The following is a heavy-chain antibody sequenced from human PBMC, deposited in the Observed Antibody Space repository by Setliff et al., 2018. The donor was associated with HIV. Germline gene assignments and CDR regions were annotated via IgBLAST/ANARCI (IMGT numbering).Heavy chain of an antibody. Sequence: GASVKVSCKASGGTLSSYAISWVRQAPGQGLEWMGGIIPIFGTPNYAQKFQGRVTISADKPTTAVYMELRSLRSEDTAVYYCARDPTVRHEYVWGTPIYQYYMDVWGKGTTVTVSS. V-gene: IGHV1-69*06. CDR3: ARDPTVRHEYVWGTPIYQYYMDV. CDR2: IIPIFGTP. CDR1: GGTLSSYA. J-gene: IGHJ6*04. D-gene: IGHD3-16*01.